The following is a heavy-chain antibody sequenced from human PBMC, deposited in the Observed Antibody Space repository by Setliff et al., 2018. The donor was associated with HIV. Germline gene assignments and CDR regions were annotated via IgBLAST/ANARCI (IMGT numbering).Heavy chain of an antibody. CDR2: IYYSGST. Sequence: SETLSLTCTVSGGSISTSTYYWGWIRQPPGKGLECIGSIYYSGSTYYNSSLQSRVTISVDTSKNQFSLKLSSVTAADTVVYYCARHSGLGGYYSPFDYWGPGTLVTVSS. J-gene: IGHJ4*02. D-gene: IGHD3-22*01. CDR3: ARHSGLGGYYSPFDY. CDR1: GGSISTSTYY. V-gene: IGHV4-39*01.